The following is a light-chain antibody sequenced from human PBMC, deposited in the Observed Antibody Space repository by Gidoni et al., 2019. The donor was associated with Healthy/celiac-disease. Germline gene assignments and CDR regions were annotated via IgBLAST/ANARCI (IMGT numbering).Light chain of an antibody. CDR3: QAWDSSTEV. J-gene: IGLJ2*01. CDR2: QDS. Sequence: SYELTQPPSVSVYPGQTASITCSGDKLGDKYACWYQQKPDQSPVLVIYQDSKRPSGTPERFSGSNSGNTATLTISGTQSMDEADYYCQAWDSSTEVFGGGTNLTVL. CDR1: KLGDKY. V-gene: IGLV3-1*01.